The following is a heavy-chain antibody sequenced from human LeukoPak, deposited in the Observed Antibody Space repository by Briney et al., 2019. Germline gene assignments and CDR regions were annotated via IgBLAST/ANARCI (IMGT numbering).Heavy chain of an antibody. D-gene: IGHD3-3*01. CDR1: GGSISSSGYY. CDR2: IYYSGKT. CDR3: ARVLEDFWSGYYFDY. J-gene: IGHJ4*02. V-gene: IGHV4-39*07. Sequence: PSETLSLTCTVSGGSISSSGYYWAWIRQPPGKGLECIGTIYYSGKTDYNPSLKSRVTISMDTSKNQYSLKLSSVTAADTAVYYCARVLEDFWSGYYFDYWGQGTLVTVSS.